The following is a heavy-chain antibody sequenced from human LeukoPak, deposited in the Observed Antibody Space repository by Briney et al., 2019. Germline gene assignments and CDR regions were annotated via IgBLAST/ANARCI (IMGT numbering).Heavy chain of an antibody. J-gene: IGHJ4*02. Sequence: PSETLSLTCTVSGGSISSSSYYWSWIRQPPGKGLEWIGYIYYSGSTNYNPSLKSRVTLSVDTSKDQFSLKLSSVTAADTAVYYCARVRGYCSSTSCYPTFDYWGQGTLVTVSS. D-gene: IGHD2-2*01. V-gene: IGHV4-61*01. CDR1: GGSISSSSYY. CDR3: ARVRGYCSSTSCYPTFDY. CDR2: IYYSGST.